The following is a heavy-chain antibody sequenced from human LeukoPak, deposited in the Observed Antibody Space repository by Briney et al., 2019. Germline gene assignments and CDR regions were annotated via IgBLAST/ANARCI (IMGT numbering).Heavy chain of an antibody. D-gene: IGHD6-13*01. CDR1: GGSISRSPFS. J-gene: IGHJ4*02. V-gene: IGHV4-39*01. Sequence: SETLSLTCTVSGGSISRSPFSWGWIRQPPGKGLEWIASIFYSGNTYYNPSLKSRVTISVDTSRYQFSLQLSSVTAADTAVYYCARHLTIAAASLDYWGQGTLVTVSS. CDR2: IFYSGNT. CDR3: ARHLTIAAASLDY.